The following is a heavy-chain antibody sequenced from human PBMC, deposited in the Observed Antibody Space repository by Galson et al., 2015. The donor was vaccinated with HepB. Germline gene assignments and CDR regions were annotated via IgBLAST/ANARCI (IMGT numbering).Heavy chain of an antibody. D-gene: IGHD3-10*01. CDR2: ISAYNGNT. Sequence: SVKVSCKASGYTFTSYGISWVRQAPGQGLEWMGWISAYNGNTNYTQKLQGRVTMTTDTSTSTAYMELRSLRSDDTAVYYCARAKNVWFGEPIDYWGQGTLVTVSS. CDR1: GYTFTSYG. V-gene: IGHV1-18*01. J-gene: IGHJ4*02. CDR3: ARAKNVWFGEPIDY.